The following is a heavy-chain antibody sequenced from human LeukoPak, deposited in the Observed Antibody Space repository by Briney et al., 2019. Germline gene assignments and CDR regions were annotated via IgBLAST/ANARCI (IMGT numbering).Heavy chain of an antibody. CDR1: GFTFRSYS. CDR2: IRYDGSNK. CDR3: AKGHTEFDY. V-gene: IGHV3-30*02. Sequence: GGSLRLSXAASGFTFRSYSMNWVRQAPGKGLEWVAFIRYDGSNKYYADSVKGRFTISRDNSKNTLYLQMNSLRAEDTAVYYCAKGHTEFDYWGQGTLVTVSS. J-gene: IGHJ4*02. D-gene: IGHD1-14*01.